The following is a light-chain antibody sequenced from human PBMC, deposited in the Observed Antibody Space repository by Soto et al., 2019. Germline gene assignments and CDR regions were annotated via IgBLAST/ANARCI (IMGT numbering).Light chain of an antibody. J-gene: IGLJ1*01. Sequence: QSALTQPASVSGSPGQSITISCTGTNSDVGGSKYVSWYQQHPGKAPKLMIYEVTNRPSGVSDRFSGSKSDNTASLTISGLQAEDEADYYCSSYTTSSTYVFGPGTKVTVL. CDR1: NSDVGGSKY. CDR3: SSYTTSSTYV. V-gene: IGLV2-14*01. CDR2: EVT.